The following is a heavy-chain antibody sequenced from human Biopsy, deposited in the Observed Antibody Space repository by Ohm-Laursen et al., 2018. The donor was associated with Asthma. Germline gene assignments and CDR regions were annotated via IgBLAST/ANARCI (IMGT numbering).Heavy chain of an antibody. CDR3: ARDTLDDNRAYIGDGFDI. D-gene: IGHD3-22*01. V-gene: IGHV1-2*06. CDR2: ISPNKGGP. Sequence: PSANPSCTLSGYTSTNYHTHWVRHAPGEGLGCMGRISPNKGGPNYTQKFQGRVTMTRDRSISTAYMEMSRLRSDDTAVYYCARDTLDDNRAYIGDGFDIWGQGTMVTFSS. J-gene: IGHJ3*02. CDR1: GYTSTNYH.